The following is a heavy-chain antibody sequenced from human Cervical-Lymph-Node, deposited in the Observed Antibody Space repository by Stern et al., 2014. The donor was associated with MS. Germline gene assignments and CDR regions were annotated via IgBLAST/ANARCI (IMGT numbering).Heavy chain of an antibody. V-gene: IGHV1-18*04. D-gene: IGHD6-25*01. Sequence: VQLVESGSEVKKPGASVTVSCKTSGYTFTNSGISWVRQAPGQGLEWMGWISTYNGYTNYAQKLQGSVTMTTDTSTSTAYMELRSLRSADAAVFFCARYSSALLPPPLGYFDYWGQGTLVTVSS. CDR3: ARYSSALLPPPLGYFDY. CDR1: GYTFTNSG. J-gene: IGHJ4*02. CDR2: ISTYNGYT.